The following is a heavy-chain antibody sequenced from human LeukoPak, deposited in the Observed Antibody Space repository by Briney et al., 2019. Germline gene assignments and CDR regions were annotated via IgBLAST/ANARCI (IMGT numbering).Heavy chain of an antibody. D-gene: IGHD6-6*01. CDR1: GFTFDDYA. V-gene: IGHV3-9*03. CDR2: ISWNSGSI. Sequence: GGSLRLSCAASGFTFDDYAMHWVRQAPGKGLEWVSGISWNSGSIGYADSAKGRFTISRDNAKNSLYLQMNSLRAEDMALYYCAKAAGSSSEYYFDYWGQGTLVTVSS. J-gene: IGHJ4*02. CDR3: AKAAGSSSEYYFDY.